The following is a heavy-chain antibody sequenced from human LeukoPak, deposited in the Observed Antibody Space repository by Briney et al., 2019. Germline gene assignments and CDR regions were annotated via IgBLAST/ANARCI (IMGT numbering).Heavy chain of an antibody. CDR1: GFIVSSNY. CDR3: VKEIIKGNGWYYFEY. D-gene: IGHD6-19*01. J-gene: IGHJ4*02. Sequence: GSLRLSCAASGFIVSSNYMSWVRQAPGKGLEWVSVIYSGGSTYYTGSVKGRFTISRDNSKSTLYLQMNSLRAEDTAVYYCVKEIIKGNGWYYFEYWGQGTLVTVSS. CDR2: IYSGGST. V-gene: IGHV3-53*01.